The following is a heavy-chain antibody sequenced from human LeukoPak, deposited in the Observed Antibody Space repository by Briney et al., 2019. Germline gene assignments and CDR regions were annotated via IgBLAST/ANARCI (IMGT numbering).Heavy chain of an antibody. CDR1: GFTFSSYW. CDR3: ARIRILVSLDY. D-gene: IGHD2-8*02. J-gene: IGHJ4*02. CDR2: INQDGSEQ. V-gene: IGHV3-7*01. Sequence: GGSLRLSCAASGFTFSSYWMSWVRQAPGKGLEWVANINQDGSEQYYVDSVKGRFTVSRDNAKNSLYLQMNSLRAEDTAVYYCARIRILVSLDYWGQGTLVTVSS.